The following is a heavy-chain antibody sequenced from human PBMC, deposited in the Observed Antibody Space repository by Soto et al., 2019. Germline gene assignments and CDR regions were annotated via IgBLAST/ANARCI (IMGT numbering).Heavy chain of an antibody. CDR2: ISGRGGST. D-gene: IGHD2-2*01. Sequence: GGSLRLSCAASGFTFSSYAMSWVRQAPGKGLEWVSAISGRGGSTYYADSVKGRFTISRDNSKNTLYLQMNSLRAEDTAVYYCARQDIVVVPAYYGMDVWGQGTTVTVS. V-gene: IGHV3-23*01. CDR3: ARQDIVVVPAYYGMDV. CDR1: GFTFSSYA. J-gene: IGHJ6*02.